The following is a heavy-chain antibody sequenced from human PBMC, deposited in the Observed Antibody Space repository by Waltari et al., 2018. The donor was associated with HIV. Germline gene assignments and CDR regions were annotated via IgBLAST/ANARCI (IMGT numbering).Heavy chain of an antibody. J-gene: IGHJ4*02. CDR3: TKDFDSSGFHGYYFDY. Sequence: EVQLVESGGGLVQPGRSLSLSCAASGFTCDDYAMPWVRQPPGQGREWVSSMNCNSGSIGYPDSVKGRFNISRDNAKNSLYLQMNSLRAEDTAFYYCTKDFDSSGFHGYYFDYWGQGTLVTVSS. D-gene: IGHD3-22*01. CDR1: GFTCDDYA. V-gene: IGHV3-9*01. CDR2: MNCNSGSI.